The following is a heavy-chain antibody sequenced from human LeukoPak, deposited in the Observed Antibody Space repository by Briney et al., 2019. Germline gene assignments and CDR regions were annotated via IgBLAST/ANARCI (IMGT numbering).Heavy chain of an antibody. D-gene: IGHD6-19*01. CDR1: GGSISSYY. J-gene: IGHJ4*02. Sequence: SETLSLTCTVSGGSISSYYWSWIRQPPGKGLEWIGYIYYSGSTNYNPSLKRRVTISEEKSKNQFSLKLSSMTAADTAVYYCATRRIAVAASFDFWGQGTLVTVSS. CDR3: ATRRIAVAASFDF. V-gene: IGHV4-59*01. CDR2: IYYSGST.